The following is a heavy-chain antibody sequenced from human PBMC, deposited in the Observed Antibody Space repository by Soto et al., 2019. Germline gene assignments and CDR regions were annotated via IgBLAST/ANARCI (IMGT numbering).Heavy chain of an antibody. CDR2: ISYDGSNK. V-gene: IGHV3-30*18. D-gene: IGHD2-15*01. J-gene: IGHJ4*02. CDR1: GFTFTPYG. CDR3: AKGARVVAASPTVY. Sequence: QVQLVESGGGVVQPGRSLRLSCAASGFTFTPYGMHWVRQAPGKGLEWVAVISYDGSNKYYADSVKGRFTISRDNSKNTLYLQMNSLRAEDTALYYCAKGARVVAASPTVYWGQGTLVTVSS.